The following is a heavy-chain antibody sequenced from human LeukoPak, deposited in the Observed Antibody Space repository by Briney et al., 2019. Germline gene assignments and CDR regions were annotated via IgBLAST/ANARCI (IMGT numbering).Heavy chain of an antibody. V-gene: IGHV4-59*01. CDR1: GGSISSYY. J-gene: IGHJ5*02. CDR3: ARVDCSSTSCYILP. Sequence: SETLSLTCTVSGGSISSYYWSWIRQPPGKGLEWIGYIYYSGSTNYNPSLKSRVTISVDTSKNQFSLKLSSVTAADTAVYYCARVDCSSTSCYILPWGQGTLVTVSS. CDR2: IYYSGST. D-gene: IGHD2-2*02.